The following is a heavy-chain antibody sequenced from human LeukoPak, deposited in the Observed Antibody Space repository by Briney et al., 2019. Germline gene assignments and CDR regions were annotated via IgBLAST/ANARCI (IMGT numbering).Heavy chain of an antibody. D-gene: IGHD2-2*02. J-gene: IGHJ4*02. CDR1: GFTFSSYE. Sequence: GGSLRLSCAASGFTFSSYEMNWVRQAPGKGLEWVSYISSSGSTIYYADSVKGRFTISRDNAKNSLYLQMNSLRAEDTAVYYCARFYCSSTSCYIDYWGQGTLVTVSS. CDR3: ARFYCSSTSCYIDY. CDR2: ISSSGSTI. V-gene: IGHV3-48*03.